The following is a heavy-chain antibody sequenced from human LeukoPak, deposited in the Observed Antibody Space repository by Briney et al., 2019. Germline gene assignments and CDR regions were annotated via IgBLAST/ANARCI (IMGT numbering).Heavy chain of an antibody. J-gene: IGHJ4*02. CDR2: INHSGST. CDR1: GFTFSTYG. D-gene: IGHD3-22*01. CDR3: ARHTGAGYYDRLDY. V-gene: IGHV4-34*01. Sequence: GSLRLSCAASGFTFSTYGMSWVRQPPGKGLEWIGEINHSGSTNYNPSLKSRVTISVDTSKNQFSLKLSSVTAADTAVYYCARHTGAGYYDRLDYWGQGTLVTVSS.